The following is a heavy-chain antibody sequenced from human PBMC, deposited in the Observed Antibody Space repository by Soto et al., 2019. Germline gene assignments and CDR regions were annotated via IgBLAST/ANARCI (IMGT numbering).Heavy chain of an antibody. CDR2: IYYSGST. V-gene: IGHV4-61*01. D-gene: IGHD6-6*01. J-gene: IGHJ6*02. Sequence: PSETLSLTCTVSGGSVSSGSYYWSWIRQPPGKGLEWIGYIYYSGSTNHNPSLKSRVTISVDTSKNQFSLKLSSVTAADTAVYYCARDRRIAARDHYYYGMDVWGQGTTVTVSS. CDR1: GGSVSSGSYY. CDR3: ARDRRIAARDHYYYGMDV.